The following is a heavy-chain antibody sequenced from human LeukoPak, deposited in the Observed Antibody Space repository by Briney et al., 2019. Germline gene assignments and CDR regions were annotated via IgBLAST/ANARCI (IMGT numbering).Heavy chain of an antibody. D-gene: IGHD1-26*01. Sequence: SVKVSCKASGGTFSSYAISWVRQAPGQGLEWMGRIIPIFGTANYAQKFQGRVTITTDESTSTAYMELSSLRSEDTAVYYCARDPLSSVGATIGHFQHWGQGPLVTVSS. CDR1: GGTFSSYA. CDR2: IIPIFGTA. CDR3: ARDPLSSVGATIGHFQH. V-gene: IGHV1-69*05. J-gene: IGHJ1*01.